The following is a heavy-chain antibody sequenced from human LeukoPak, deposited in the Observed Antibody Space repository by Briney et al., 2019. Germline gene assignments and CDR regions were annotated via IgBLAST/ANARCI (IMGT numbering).Heavy chain of an antibody. D-gene: IGHD4-17*01. CDR1: GFTFSTYS. V-gene: IGHV3-21*01. J-gene: IGHJ4*02. CDR3: TREASTNYGDLDY. CDR2: LSSTGSHT. Sequence: PGGSLRLSCAASGFTFSTYSMNWVRQAPGTGLEWVSSLSSTGSHTFYADSVKGRFTISRDNAKNSLYLQMNSLGAEDTAVYYCTREASTNYGDLDYWGQGTLVTVSS.